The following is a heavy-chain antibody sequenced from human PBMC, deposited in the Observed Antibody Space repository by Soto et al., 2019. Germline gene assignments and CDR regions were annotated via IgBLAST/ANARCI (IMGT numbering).Heavy chain of an antibody. CDR1: GFTFSSYA. CDR3: ARRGSGSYYDY. Sequence: EVQLLESGGGLVQPGGSLRLSCAASGFTFSSYAMRWVRQAPVKGLEWVSAISGSGGSTYYADSVKGRFTISRDNSKNTLYLQINSLRAEDTAVYSCARRGSGSYYDYWGQGTLVTVSS. CDR2: ISGSGGST. D-gene: IGHD1-26*01. J-gene: IGHJ4*02. V-gene: IGHV3-23*01.